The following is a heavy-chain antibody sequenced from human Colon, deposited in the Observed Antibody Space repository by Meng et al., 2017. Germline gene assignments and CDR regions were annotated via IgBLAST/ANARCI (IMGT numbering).Heavy chain of an antibody. J-gene: IGHJ4*02. D-gene: IGHD3-10*01. CDR2: INPNSGVT. CDR3: FVWFGESSTSFDH. Sequence: QGRLVQSGAEVKKPGASVKVSCKASGYTFTGYYVHWVRQAPGQGLECMGWINPNSGVTNYAQKFQDRVTMTRDTSITTAYMELSNLRSDDTAVYYCFVWFGESSTSFDHWGQGSLVTVSS. CDR1: GYTFTGYY. V-gene: IGHV1-2*02.